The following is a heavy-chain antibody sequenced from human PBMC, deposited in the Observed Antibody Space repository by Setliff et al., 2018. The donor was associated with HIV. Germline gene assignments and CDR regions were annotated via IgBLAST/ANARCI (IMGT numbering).Heavy chain of an antibody. J-gene: IGHJ3*02. D-gene: IGHD3-3*01. CDR3: ARPLTTSYNFWGDAFSI. Sequence: LSLTCTVSGGSIASGDYYWSWIRQPPGKGLEWIGYISDSGNTYYNPSLKSRISISVDPSMNHFSLRMSSVTAADTAVYYCARPLTTSYNFWGDAFSIWGQGTMVTVSS. CDR2: ISDSGNT. CDR1: GGSIASGDYY. V-gene: IGHV4-30-4*08.